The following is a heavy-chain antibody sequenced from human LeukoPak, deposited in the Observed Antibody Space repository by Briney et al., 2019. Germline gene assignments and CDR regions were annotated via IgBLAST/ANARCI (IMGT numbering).Heavy chain of an antibody. Sequence: GSLRLSCSASGFPVRSHYMSWVRQAPGKGLEWVSVIYSGGSTYYADSVKGRFTISRDNSKNTLYLQMNSLRAEDTAVYYCARDPPLTLWGQGTLVTVSS. CDR1: GFPVRSHY. D-gene: IGHD4-23*01. CDR3: ARDPPLTL. J-gene: IGHJ4*02. CDR2: IYSGGST. V-gene: IGHV3-53*01.